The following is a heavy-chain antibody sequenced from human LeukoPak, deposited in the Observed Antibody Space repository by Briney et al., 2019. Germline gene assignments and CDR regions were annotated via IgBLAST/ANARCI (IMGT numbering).Heavy chain of an antibody. Sequence: SETLSLTCTVSGDSISNYYWSWIRQPAGKGLEWIGRIYTSGSTNYNPSLKSRVTMSVDTSKNQFSLKLSSVTAADTAVYYCARSADITMVRGVIMGAFDIWGQGTMVTVPS. CDR3: ARSADITMVRGVIMGAFDI. J-gene: IGHJ3*02. V-gene: IGHV4-4*07. CDR1: GDSISNYY. D-gene: IGHD3-10*01. CDR2: IYTSGST.